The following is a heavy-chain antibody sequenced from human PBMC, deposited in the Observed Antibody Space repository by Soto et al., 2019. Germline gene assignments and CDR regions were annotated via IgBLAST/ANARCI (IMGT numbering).Heavy chain of an antibody. CDR1: GGSLSGYY. Sequence: QVQLQQWGAGLLKPSETLSLTCAVYGGSLSGYYWSWVRQSPGKGLEWIGEINESGSTKFNPSLESRSTISRDTSKNQISLQLTSLTAADTAVYYCARGMGLGLGEQTALGYWGQGTQVTVSS. V-gene: IGHV4-34*01. CDR2: INESGST. CDR3: ARGMGLGLGEQTALGY. J-gene: IGHJ4*02. D-gene: IGHD3-16*01.